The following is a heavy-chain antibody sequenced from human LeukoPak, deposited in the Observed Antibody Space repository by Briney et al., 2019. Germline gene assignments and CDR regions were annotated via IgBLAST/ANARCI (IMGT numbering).Heavy chain of an antibody. CDR1: GYTFTSYD. Sequence: ASVKVSCKASGYTFTSYDINWVRQATGQGLEWMGWMNPNSGNTGYAQKFQGRVTMTRNTSISTAYMELSSLRSEDTAVYYCAGGPGVVVPAAYYYYYYGMDVWGQGTTVTVSS. CDR2: MNPNSGNT. CDR3: AGGPGVVVPAAYYYYYYGMDV. V-gene: IGHV1-8*01. D-gene: IGHD2-2*01. J-gene: IGHJ6*02.